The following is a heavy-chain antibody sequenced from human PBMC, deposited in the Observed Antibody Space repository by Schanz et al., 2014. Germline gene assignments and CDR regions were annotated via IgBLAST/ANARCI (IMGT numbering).Heavy chain of an antibody. Sequence: VQLVESGGGLVQPGGSLRLSCAASAFTFSDSWMTWVRQAPGKGLEWVGNIKKDGSEKYYADSVKGRFTISRDNSKNSVYLQMSSLRADDTAVYYCARDRGTGIYWEGCDYWGQGTLVTVSS. D-gene: IGHD1-26*01. J-gene: IGHJ4*02. CDR3: ARDRGTGIYWEGCDY. CDR1: AFTFSDSW. V-gene: IGHV3-7*01. CDR2: IKKDGSEK.